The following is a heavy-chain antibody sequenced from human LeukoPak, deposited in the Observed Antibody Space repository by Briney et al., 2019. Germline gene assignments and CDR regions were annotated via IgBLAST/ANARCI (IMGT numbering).Heavy chain of an antibody. Sequence: SETLSLTCAVYGGSFSGYYWSWIRQPPGKGLEWIGEINHSGSTNYNPSLKSRVTISVDTSKNQFSLKLSSVTAADTAVYYCARGPNYYDSSGYYALDYWGRGTLVTVSS. CDR2: INHSGST. V-gene: IGHV4-34*01. CDR3: ARGPNYYDSSGYYALDY. CDR1: GGSFSGYY. J-gene: IGHJ4*02. D-gene: IGHD3-22*01.